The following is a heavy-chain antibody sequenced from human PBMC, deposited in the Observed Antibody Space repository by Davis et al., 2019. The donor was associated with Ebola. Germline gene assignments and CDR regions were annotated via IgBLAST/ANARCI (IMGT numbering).Heavy chain of an antibody. CDR3: GRVIFFPGIGMDI. D-gene: IGHD1-14*01. CDR2: ISWNSGST. Sequence: SLKISCAASGFTFDDYAMHWVRQAPGKGLEWVSGISWNSGSTYYADSVEGRFTVSRDNAKNTLYVQMNSLRAEDTGIYYCGRVIFFPGIGMDIWGQGTTVTVSS. J-gene: IGHJ6*02. V-gene: IGHV3-9*01. CDR1: GFTFDDYA.